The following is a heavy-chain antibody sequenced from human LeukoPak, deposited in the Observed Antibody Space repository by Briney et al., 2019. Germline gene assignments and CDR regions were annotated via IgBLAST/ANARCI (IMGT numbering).Heavy chain of an antibody. J-gene: IGHJ5*02. CDR3: AKDSFPFIPAAENWFDP. V-gene: IGHV3-23*01. D-gene: IGHD2-2*01. CDR2: ISGSGGST. CDR1: GFTFSSYA. Sequence: GGYLRLYCAASGFTFSSYAMSWVRQAPGKGLEWVSAISGSGGSTYYADSVKGRFTISRDNSKNTLYLQMNSLRAEETAVYYCAKDSFPFIPAAENWFDPWGQGTLVTVSS.